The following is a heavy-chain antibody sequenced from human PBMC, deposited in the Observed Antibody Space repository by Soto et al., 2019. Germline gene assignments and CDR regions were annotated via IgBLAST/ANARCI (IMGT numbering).Heavy chain of an antibody. CDR1: GFTFSSYA. V-gene: IGHV3-23*01. J-gene: IGHJ3*02. D-gene: IGHD6-19*01. CDR3: AKDRIKQWLVHAFDI. CDR2: ISGSGGST. Sequence: EVQLLESGGGLVQPGGSLRLSCAASGFTFSSYAMSWVRQAPWKGLEWVSAISGSGGSTYYADSVKGRFTISRDNSKNTLYLQMNSLRAEDTAVFYCAKDRIKQWLVHAFDIWGQGTMVTVSS.